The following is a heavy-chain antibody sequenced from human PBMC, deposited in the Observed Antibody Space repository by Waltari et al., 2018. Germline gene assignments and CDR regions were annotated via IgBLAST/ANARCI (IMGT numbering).Heavy chain of an antibody. D-gene: IGHD3-10*01. CDR2: IYSGGST. Sequence: EVQLVESGGGLIQPGGSLRLSCAASGFTVSSNYMSWVRQAPGKGLEWVSVIYSGGSTYYADSVKGRFTISRDNSKNTLYLQMNSLRAEDTAVYYCARGPPRYGSGSPMDYWGQGTLVTVSS. J-gene: IGHJ4*02. CDR1: GFTVSSNY. V-gene: IGHV3-53*01. CDR3: ARGPPRYGSGSPMDY.